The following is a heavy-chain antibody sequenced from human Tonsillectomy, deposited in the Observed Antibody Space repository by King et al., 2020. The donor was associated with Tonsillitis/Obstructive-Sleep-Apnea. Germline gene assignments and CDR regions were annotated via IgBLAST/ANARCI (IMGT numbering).Heavy chain of an antibody. V-gene: IGHV3-23*04. Sequence: VQLVQSGGGLVQPGGSLRLSCAASGFTFSSYAMSWVRQAPGKGLEWVSAINGSGGSTYYADSVKGRFTISRDNSKNTLYLQMNSLRAEDTAVYYCAKRPLIVVVPAAMPRHFDYWGQGTLVTVSS. CDR2: INGSGGST. CDR3: AKRPLIVVVPAAMPRHFDY. CDR1: GFTFSSYA. J-gene: IGHJ4*02. D-gene: IGHD2-2*01.